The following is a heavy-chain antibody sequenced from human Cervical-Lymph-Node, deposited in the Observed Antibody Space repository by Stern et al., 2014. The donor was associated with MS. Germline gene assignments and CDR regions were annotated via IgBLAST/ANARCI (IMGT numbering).Heavy chain of an antibody. D-gene: IGHD1-26*01. CDR2: TTLSDGAT. J-gene: IGHJ3*01. CDR1: GYTFIDYY. V-gene: IGHV1-46*03. Sequence: VQLVQSGAEVKKPGASVTVSCRTSGYTFIDYYIHWGRQAPGQGLEWMGITTLSDGATTYAQKFQGRVTMTRDTSTNTAYMQLGSLTSEDTAVFFCAREGADNDAFDVWGQGTMVTVSS. CDR3: AREGADNDAFDV.